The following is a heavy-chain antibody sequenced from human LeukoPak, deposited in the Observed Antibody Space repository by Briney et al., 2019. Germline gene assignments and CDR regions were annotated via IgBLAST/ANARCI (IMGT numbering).Heavy chain of an antibody. J-gene: IGHJ6*03. CDR3: AKAHNDYYYHYMDV. Sequence: GGSLRLSCAASGFTFSSYGMHWVRQAPGKGLEWVAFIRCDGSNKYYADSVKGRFTISRDNSKNTLYLQMNSLRAEDTAVYYCAKAHNDYYYHYMDVWGKGTTVTVSS. CDR2: IRCDGSNK. CDR1: GFTFSSYG. D-gene: IGHD2-8*01. V-gene: IGHV3-30*02.